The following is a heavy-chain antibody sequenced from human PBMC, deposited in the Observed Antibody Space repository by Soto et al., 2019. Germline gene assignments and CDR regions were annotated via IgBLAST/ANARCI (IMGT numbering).Heavy chain of an antibody. J-gene: IGHJ6*03. CDR3: ARDQSRGHVFYYYMDV. D-gene: IGHD3-10*01. CDR1: EFTFSTYA. CDR2: ISSSSQNI. Sequence: EVQLVESGGCLVQPGGSLRLSCAASEFTFSTYAMNWVRQAPGKGLECVSYISSSSQNIRYADSVQGRFTISRDNAKNALYLQMNSLRAEDTAVYYCARDQSRGHVFYYYMDVWGKGTTVTVSS. V-gene: IGHV3-48*01.